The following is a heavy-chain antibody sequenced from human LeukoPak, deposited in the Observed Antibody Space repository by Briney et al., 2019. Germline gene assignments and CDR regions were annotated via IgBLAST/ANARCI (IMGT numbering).Heavy chain of an antibody. D-gene: IGHD6-13*01. Sequence: GGSLRLSCADSGFTFSSYAMSWVRQAPGKGLEWVSAISGSGGSTYYADSVKGRFTIPRDNSKNTLYLQMNSLRAEDTAVYYCAKDRGAAAGRAVFDYWGQGTLVTVSS. J-gene: IGHJ4*02. CDR3: AKDRGAAAGRAVFDY. V-gene: IGHV3-23*01. CDR1: GFTFSSYA. CDR2: ISGSGGST.